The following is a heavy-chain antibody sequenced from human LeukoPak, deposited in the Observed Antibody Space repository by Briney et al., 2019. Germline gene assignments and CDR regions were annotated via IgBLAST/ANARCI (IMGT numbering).Heavy chain of an antibody. D-gene: IGHD5-18*01. CDR2: IYYSGST. V-gene: IGHV4-59*01. CDR1: GGSISSYY. Sequence: SETLSLTCTVSGGSISSYYWSWIRQPPGRGLEWIGYIYYSGSTNYNPSLKSRVTISVDTSKNQFSLKLSSVTAADTAVDYCARGYSYGSLYWFDPWGQGTLVTVSS. J-gene: IGHJ5*02. CDR3: ARGYSYGSLYWFDP.